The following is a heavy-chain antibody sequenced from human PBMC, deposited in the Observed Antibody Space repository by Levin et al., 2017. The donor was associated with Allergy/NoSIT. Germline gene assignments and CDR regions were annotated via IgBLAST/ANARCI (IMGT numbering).Heavy chain of an antibody. CDR3: ARDKGGYSGYDRLYYDDGMDG. V-gene: IGHV4-39*02. CDR1: GGSISSSSYY. D-gene: IGHD5-12*01. J-gene: IGHJ6*02. CDR2: IYYSGST. Sequence: SETLSLTCTVSGGSISSSSYYWGWIRQPPGKGLEWIGSIYYSGSTYYNPSLKSRVTISVDTSKNQFSLKLSSVTAADTAVYYCARDKGGYSGYDRLYYDDGMDGWGQGTTVTVSS.